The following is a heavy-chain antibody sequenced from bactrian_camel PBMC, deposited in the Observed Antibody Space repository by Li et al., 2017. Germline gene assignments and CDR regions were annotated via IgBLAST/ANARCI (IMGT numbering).Heavy chain of an antibody. D-gene: IGHD1*01. V-gene: IGHV3S63*01. Sequence: HVQLVESGGGLAQAGGSLRLSCTASGFSFDDSDDVEMGWYRQAPGADCELVSSISSDGYTDYADSVKGRFIISLVGAKNTVYLQMNNLKPEDTAVYFCAADPSGVYGFARSRLRCQGFLKWGQGTQVTVS. CDR3: AADPSGVYGFARSRLRCQGFLK. CDR1: GFSFDDSD. J-gene: IGHJ4*01. CDR2: ISSDGYT.